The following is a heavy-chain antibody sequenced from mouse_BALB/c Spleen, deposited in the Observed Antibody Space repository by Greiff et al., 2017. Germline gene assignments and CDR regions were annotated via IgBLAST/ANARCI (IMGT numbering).Heavy chain of an antibody. CDR3: ARSGSRGNWYFDV. V-gene: IGHV1-20*02. CDR1: GYSFTGYF. D-gene: IGHD1-1*01. Sequence: VQLQQSGPELVKPGALVKISCKASGYSFTGYFMNWVMQSHGKSLEWIGRINPYNGDTFYNQKFKGKATLTVDKSSSTAHMELRSLASEDSAVYYCARSGSRGNWYFDVWGAGTTVTVSS. CDR2: INPYNGDT. J-gene: IGHJ1*01.